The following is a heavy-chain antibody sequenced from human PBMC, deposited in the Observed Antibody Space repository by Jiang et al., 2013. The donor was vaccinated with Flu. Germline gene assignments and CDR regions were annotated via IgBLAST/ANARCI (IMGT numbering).Heavy chain of an antibody. Sequence: VKPSQTLSLTCTVSGGSISSGYYYWSWIRQPPGKGLEWIGRIYNSGSTSNNPSLKTRVTVSMNASKNHFSLKLTSMTAADTAVYYCARGVDDSIWGSYPVYFDYWG. J-gene: IGHJ4*01. CDR2: IYNSGST. CDR3: ARGVDDSIWGSYPVYFDY. CDR1: GGSISSGYYY. D-gene: IGHD3-16*02. V-gene: IGHV4-61*02.